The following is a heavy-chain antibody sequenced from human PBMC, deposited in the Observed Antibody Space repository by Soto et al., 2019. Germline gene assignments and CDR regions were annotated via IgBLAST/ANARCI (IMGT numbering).Heavy chain of an antibody. Sequence: GGSLRLSCAASGFTFSSYAMSWVRQAPGKGLEWVSAISGSGGSTYYADSVKGRFTISRDNSKNTLYLQMNSLRAEDTAVYYCARGPGSQIVPFDYWGQGTLVTVSS. CDR2: ISGSGGST. CDR3: ARGPGSQIVPFDY. J-gene: IGHJ4*02. D-gene: IGHD1-26*01. V-gene: IGHV3-23*01. CDR1: GFTFSSYA.